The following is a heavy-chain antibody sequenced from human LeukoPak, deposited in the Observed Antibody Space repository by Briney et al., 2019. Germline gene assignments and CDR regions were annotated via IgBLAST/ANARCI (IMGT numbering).Heavy chain of an antibody. CDR1: GFIFSNFP. CDR3: RSPPMVRGVIIDRDY. CDR2: MSSDGNTK. J-gene: IGHJ4*02. D-gene: IGHD3-10*01. Sequence: WGSLRLSCAASGFIFSNFPLHWVRQTPDKRLECVAIMSSDGNTKYYANSVRGRFTVSRDNSKNTVYLQMNSLRVEDTAVYYCRSPPMVRGVIIDRDYWGQGTLVTVSS. V-gene: IGHV3-30-3*01.